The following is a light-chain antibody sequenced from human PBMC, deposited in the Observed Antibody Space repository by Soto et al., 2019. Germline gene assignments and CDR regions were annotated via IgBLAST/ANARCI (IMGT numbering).Light chain of an antibody. J-gene: IGKJ4*01. V-gene: IGKV3-11*01. CDR3: QQRRNWPPLT. CDR2: DAS. Sequence: EVVLTQSPATLSLSPGERATLSCTASQSISTYLTWYQHKPGQAPMLLIYDASRRAPGIPARFSGSGSGTDFTLNISSLEPEDFAVYYCQQRRNWPPLTFGGGTKVEIK. CDR1: QSISTY.